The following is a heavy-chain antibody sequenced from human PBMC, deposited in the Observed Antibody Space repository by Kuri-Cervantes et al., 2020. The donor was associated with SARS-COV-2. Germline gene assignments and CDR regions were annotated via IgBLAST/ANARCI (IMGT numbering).Heavy chain of an antibody. J-gene: IGHJ4*01. CDR3: ARPYCSTTTCYDGTFDS. V-gene: IGHV1-69*06. CDR2: IIPLFGTT. D-gene: IGHD2-2*01. Sequence: SVKVSCKASGGTFSSYAVTWVRQVPGQGFEWMGRIIPLFGTTIYAQKFRDRVTFTADKSTNTAYMELSSLRSEDTAVYYCARPYCSTTTCYDGTFDSWGHGNRVTGSS. CDR1: GGTFSSYA.